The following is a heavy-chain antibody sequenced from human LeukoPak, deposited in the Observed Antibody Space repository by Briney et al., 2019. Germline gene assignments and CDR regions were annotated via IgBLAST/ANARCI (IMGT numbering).Heavy chain of an antibody. Sequence: GGSLRLSCAASGFTFSSYSMNWVRQAPGKGLEGVTFIRYDGNNKYYADSVKGRFTIARDNSKNTLYLQMNSLRAEDTALYYCAKAGGGYDSSGYSGWGQGTLVTVSS. CDR2: IRYDGNNK. CDR1: GFTFSSYS. D-gene: IGHD3-22*01. J-gene: IGHJ4*02. V-gene: IGHV3-30*02. CDR3: AKAGGGYDSSGYSG.